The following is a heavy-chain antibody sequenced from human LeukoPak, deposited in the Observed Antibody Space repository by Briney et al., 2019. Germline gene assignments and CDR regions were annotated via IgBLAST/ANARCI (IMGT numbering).Heavy chain of an antibody. CDR1: GGTFTGYY. CDR2: INPNSGGT. CDR3: ARDESSGWPTDY. D-gene: IGHD6-19*01. Sequence: ASVKVSCKASGGTFTGYYMHWVRQAPGQGLEWMGWINPNSGGTNYAQKFQGRVTMTRDTSISTAYMELSRLRSDDTAVYYCARDESSGWPTDYWGQGTLVTVSS. V-gene: IGHV1-2*02. J-gene: IGHJ4*02.